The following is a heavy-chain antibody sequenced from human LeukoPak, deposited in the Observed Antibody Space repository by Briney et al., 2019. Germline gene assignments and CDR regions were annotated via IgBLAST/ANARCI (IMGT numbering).Heavy chain of an antibody. CDR3: ARVPGYSSSLVTNRVGYMDV. J-gene: IGHJ6*03. CDR1: GGSISSGSYY. CDR2: IYTSGST. D-gene: IGHD6-13*01. V-gene: IGHV4-61*02. Sequence: PSQTLSLTCTVSGGSISSGSYYWSWIRQPAGKGLEWIGRIYTSGSTNYNPSLKSRVTISVDTSKNQFSLKLSSVTAADTAVYYCARVPGYSSSLVTNRVGYMDVWGKGTTVTVSS.